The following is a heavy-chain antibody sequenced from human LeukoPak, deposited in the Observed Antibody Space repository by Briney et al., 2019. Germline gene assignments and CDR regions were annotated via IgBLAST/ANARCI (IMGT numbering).Heavy chain of an antibody. V-gene: IGHV4-39*07. Sequence: SETLSLTCTVSGGSISSSSYYWSWIRQPPGKGLEWIGEINHSGSTNYNPSLKSRVTISVDTSKNQFSLKLSSVTAADTAVYYCARGFSRWFRNYYDSSGYPDYWGQGTLVTVSS. CDR1: GGSISSSSYY. J-gene: IGHJ4*02. CDR2: INHSGST. CDR3: ARGFSRWFRNYYDSSGYPDY. D-gene: IGHD3-22*01.